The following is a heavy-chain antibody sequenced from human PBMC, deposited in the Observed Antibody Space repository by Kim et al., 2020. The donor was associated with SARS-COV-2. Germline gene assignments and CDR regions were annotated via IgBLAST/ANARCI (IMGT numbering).Heavy chain of an antibody. D-gene: IGHD3-16*01. J-gene: IGHJ6*02. CDR1: GGSFSGYY. CDR2: INHSGST. CDR3: ASARLGTNYYGMDV. V-gene: IGHV4-34*01. Sequence: SETLSLTCAVYGGSFSGYYWSWIRQPPGKGLEWIGEINHSGSTNYNPSLKSRVTISVDTSKNQFSLKLSSVTAADTAVYYCASARLGTNYYGMDVWGQGTTVTVSS.